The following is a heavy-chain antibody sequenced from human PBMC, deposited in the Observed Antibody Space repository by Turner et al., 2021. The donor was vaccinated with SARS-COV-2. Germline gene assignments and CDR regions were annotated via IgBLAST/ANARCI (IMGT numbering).Heavy chain of an antibody. V-gene: IGHV1-2*02. CDR3: ARDKKLLWFGELLEGYFDY. CDR2: INPNSGGT. D-gene: IGHD3-10*01. CDR1: GFIITGDY. J-gene: IGHJ4*02. Sequence: QLQLVQSGAEVTKPGASVKVSCKASGFIITGDYMHWVRQAPGLGLEWMGWINPNSGGTNSAQKFQGRVTMTRDTSISTAYMELSRLRSDDTAVYYCARDKKLLWFGELLEGYFDYWGQGTLVTVSS.